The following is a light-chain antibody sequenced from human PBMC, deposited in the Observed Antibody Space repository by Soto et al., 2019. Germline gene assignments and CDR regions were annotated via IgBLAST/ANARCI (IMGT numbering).Light chain of an antibody. V-gene: IGLV1-51*01. J-gene: IGLJ2*01. CDR3: GTWDNHPRDV. CDR1: SSNIGSNY. CDR2: DNG. Sequence: QSVLTQPPSVSAAPGQKVTISCSGSSSNIGSNYVSWYQQLPGTAPKLLIYDNGKRSSGIPDRFSGSQSGTSATLGITGLQTGDEDDYYCGTWDNHPRDVFGGGTKLTVL.